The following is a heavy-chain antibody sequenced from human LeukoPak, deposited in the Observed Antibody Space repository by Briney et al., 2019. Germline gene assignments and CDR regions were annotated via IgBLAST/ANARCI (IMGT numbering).Heavy chain of an antibody. V-gene: IGHV1-69*13. CDR1: GYTLTELS. Sequence: GASVKVSCKVSGYTLTELSMHWVRQAPGKGLEWMGGIIPIFGTANYAQKFQGRVTITADESTSTAYMELSSLRSEDTAVYYCARSPGTAMVHFDYWGQGTLVTVSS. J-gene: IGHJ4*02. CDR3: ARSPGTAMVHFDY. D-gene: IGHD5-18*01. CDR2: IIPIFGTA.